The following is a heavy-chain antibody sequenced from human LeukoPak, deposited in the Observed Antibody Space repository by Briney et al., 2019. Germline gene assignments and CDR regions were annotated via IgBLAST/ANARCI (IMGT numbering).Heavy chain of an antibody. V-gene: IGHV1-8*01. CDR1: GYTFTSYD. CDR3: ARGARYCSGGSCYNY. D-gene: IGHD2-15*01. Sequence: ASVKVSCKASGYTFTSYDINWVRQATGQGLEWMGWMNPNSGNTGYAQKFQGRVTMTRNTSISTAYMELSSLGSEDTAVYYCARGARYCSGGSCYNYWGQGTLVTVSS. J-gene: IGHJ4*02. CDR2: MNPNSGNT.